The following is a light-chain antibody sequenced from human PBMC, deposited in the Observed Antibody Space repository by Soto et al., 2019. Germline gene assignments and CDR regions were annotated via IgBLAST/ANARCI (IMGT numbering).Light chain of an antibody. V-gene: IGLV1-47*02. Sequence: QSVLTQPPSASATPGQRVTISCSGSSSNIGSNYVYWYQQLPGTAPKLLIYSNNKRPSGVPDRFSGSKSGTSASLAISGLRSADEADDYYSGWYDSLSGYLVFGGGTKLTVL. J-gene: IGLJ2*01. CDR1: SSNIGSNY. CDR3: SGWYDSLSGYLV. CDR2: SNN.